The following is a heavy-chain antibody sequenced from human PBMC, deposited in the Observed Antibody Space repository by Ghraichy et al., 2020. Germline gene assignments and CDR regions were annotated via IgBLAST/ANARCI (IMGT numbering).Heavy chain of an antibody. Sequence: SETLSLTCAVYGGSFSGYYWSWIRQPPGKGLEWIGEINHSGSTNYNPSLKSRVTISVDTSKNQFSLKLSSVTAADTAVYYCARGTLSPAMVRGAYFDYWGQGTLVTVSS. V-gene: IGHV4-34*01. D-gene: IGHD3-10*01. CDR1: GGSFSGYY. CDR2: INHSGST. CDR3: ARGTLSPAMVRGAYFDY. J-gene: IGHJ4*02.